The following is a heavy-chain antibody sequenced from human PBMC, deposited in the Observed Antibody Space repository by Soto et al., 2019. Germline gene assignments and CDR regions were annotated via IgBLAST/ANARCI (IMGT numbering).Heavy chain of an antibody. CDR3: ARGGLGYCSGGSCYAFDY. CDR2: IYHSGST. V-gene: IGHV4-4*02. J-gene: IGHJ4*02. Sequence: SETLSLTCAVSGGSISSSNWWSWVRQPPGKGLEWIGEIYHSGSTNYNPSLKSRVTISVDKSKNQFSLELSSVTAADTAVYYCARGGLGYCSGGSCYAFDYWGQGTLVTVSS. D-gene: IGHD2-15*01. CDR1: GGSISSSNW.